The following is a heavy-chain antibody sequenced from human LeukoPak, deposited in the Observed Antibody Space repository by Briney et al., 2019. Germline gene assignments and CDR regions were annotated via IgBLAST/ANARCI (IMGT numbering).Heavy chain of an antibody. D-gene: IGHD1-26*01. CDR1: GGSFSTYY. CDR2: IFYSGSTNYFYSGST. Sequence: PSETLSLTCTVSGGSFSTYYWNWIRQPPGKGLEWVGYIFYSGSTNYFYSGSTNYNPSLKSRVSISVDTSKNQFSLKLNSVTAADTAVYYCARGSGSYFKWFDPWGQGTLVTVSS. CDR3: ARGSGSYFKWFDP. J-gene: IGHJ5*02. V-gene: IGHV4-59*01.